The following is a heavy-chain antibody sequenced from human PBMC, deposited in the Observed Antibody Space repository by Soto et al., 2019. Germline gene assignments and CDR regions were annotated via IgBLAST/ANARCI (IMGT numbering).Heavy chain of an antibody. CDR3: ARFGGPGLSHNWFDS. J-gene: IGHJ5*01. CDR2: ISGSGGST. D-gene: IGHD3-16*01. V-gene: IGHV3-23*01. Sequence: GGSLRLSCAASGFTFSSYAMSWVRQAPGKGLEWVSAISGSGGSTYYADSVKGRFTISRDNAKNSLNLQMNSLRAEDTAMYYCARFGGPGLSHNWFDSWGQGTLVTVSS. CDR1: GFTFSSYA.